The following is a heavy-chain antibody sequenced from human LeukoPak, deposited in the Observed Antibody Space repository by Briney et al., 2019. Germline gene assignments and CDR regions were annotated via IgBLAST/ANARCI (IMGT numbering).Heavy chain of an antibody. Sequence: GESLKISFQTSGYSFTSYWIGWVRQMPGKGLEWMGIIYPSDSSTIYSPSFQGQVTISADKSITTAYLQWSSLRASDSAIYYCGRAGFDYWAQGTLVTVSS. CDR3: GRAGFDY. CDR2: IYPSDSST. J-gene: IGHJ4*02. D-gene: IGHD1-14*01. V-gene: IGHV5-51*01. CDR1: GYSFTSYW.